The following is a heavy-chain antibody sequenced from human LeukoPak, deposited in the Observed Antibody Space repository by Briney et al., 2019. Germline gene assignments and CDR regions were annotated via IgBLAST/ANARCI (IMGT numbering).Heavy chain of an antibody. J-gene: IGHJ1*01. V-gene: IGHV5-51*01. CDR3: ARHTGEGSHFQH. CDR2: IYPGDSDT. D-gene: IGHD3-16*01. CDR1: GYSFSTYW. Sequence: GESLKISCKGSGYSFSTYWLAWVRQMPGKGLEWMGIIYPGDSDTRYSPSFRGQVIISADKSIRTAYLQWTSLKASDTAMYYCARHTGEGSHFQHWGQGSLVTVSS.